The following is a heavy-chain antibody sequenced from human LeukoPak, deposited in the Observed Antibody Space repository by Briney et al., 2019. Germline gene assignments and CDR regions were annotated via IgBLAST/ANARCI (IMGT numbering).Heavy chain of an antibody. CDR2: IYTSGST. D-gene: IGHD1-1*01. Sequence: SDTLSLTCTVSGGSISTYYWSWIRQPAGKGLEWIGRIYTSGSTNYNPSLKSRVTMSIDTSKNQFSLKLSSVTAADTAVYYCARDETGTRHFDYWGQGTLVTVSS. CDR1: GGSISTYY. CDR3: ARDETGTRHFDY. V-gene: IGHV4-4*07. J-gene: IGHJ4*02.